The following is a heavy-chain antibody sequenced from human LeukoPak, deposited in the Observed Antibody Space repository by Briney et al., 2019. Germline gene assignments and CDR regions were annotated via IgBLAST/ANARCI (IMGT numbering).Heavy chain of an antibody. CDR2: IKQDGSAK. CDR1: GFTFRSYW. CDR3: ARGVGSDWIFDF. Sequence: PGGSLRLSCAAPGFTFRSYWMSWVRQAPGKGLEWVANIKQDGSAKIYVDSVKGRFTISRDNSKNTLYLQMNSLRTEDTAVYYCARGVGSDWIFDFWGQGTLVTVSS. J-gene: IGHJ4*02. V-gene: IGHV3-7*02. D-gene: IGHD6-19*01.